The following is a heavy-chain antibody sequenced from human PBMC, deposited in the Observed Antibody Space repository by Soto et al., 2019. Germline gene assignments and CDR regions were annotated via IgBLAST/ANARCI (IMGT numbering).Heavy chain of an antibody. V-gene: IGHV4-4*07. CDR2: LNTYGNT. CDR1: GGSISSYR. Sequence: ETLSLTCTVSGGSISSYRWSWIRQPAGKGLEWIGRLNTYGNTHYNPSLKSRVTVSVDTSRNQFFLTLRSVTAADSAVYHCGRESGETWDYEASWGQGTPVTVSS. CDR3: GRESGETWDYEAS. J-gene: IGHJ5*02. D-gene: IGHD1-7*01.